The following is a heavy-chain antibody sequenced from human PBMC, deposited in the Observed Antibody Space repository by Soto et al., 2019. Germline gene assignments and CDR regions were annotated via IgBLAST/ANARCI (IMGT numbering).Heavy chain of an antibody. D-gene: IGHD3-10*01. CDR2: INHSGST. CDR1: GGSFSGYY. Sequence: SETLSLTCAVYGGSFSGYYWSWIRQPPGKGLEWIGEINHSGSTNYNPSLKGRVTISLETSKSQFSLRLSSVTAADTAVYYCARGRLELLWFGESQRWFDPWGQGTLVTVSS. V-gene: IGHV4-34*01. J-gene: IGHJ5*02. CDR3: ARGRLELLWFGESQRWFDP.